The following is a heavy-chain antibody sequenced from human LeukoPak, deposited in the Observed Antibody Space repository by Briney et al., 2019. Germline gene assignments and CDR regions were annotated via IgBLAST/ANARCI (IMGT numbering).Heavy chain of an antibody. Sequence: GGSLRLSCAASGFTFSSYWMSWVRQAPGKGLEWVANIKQDGSEKYYVDSVKGRFTISRDNAKNSLYLQMNSLRAEDTAVYYCARVVWFGEPPSLGWFEPWGQGTLVTVSS. D-gene: IGHD3-10*01. CDR1: GFTFSSYW. V-gene: IGHV3-7*01. CDR2: IKQDGSEK. J-gene: IGHJ5*02. CDR3: ARVVWFGEPPSLGWFEP.